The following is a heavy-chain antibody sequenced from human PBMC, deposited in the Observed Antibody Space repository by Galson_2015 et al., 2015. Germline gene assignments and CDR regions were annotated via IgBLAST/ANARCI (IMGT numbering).Heavy chain of an antibody. D-gene: IGHD5-24*01. CDR3: AKEGRDGCMDY. CDR2: ISYDGSNK. Sequence: LRLSCAASGFTFSSYGMHWVRQAPGKGLEWVAVISYDGSNKYYADSVKGRFTISRGNSKNTLYLQMNSLRAEDTAVYYCAKEGRDGCMDYWGQGTLVTVSS. CDR1: GFTFSSYG. V-gene: IGHV3-30*18. J-gene: IGHJ4*02.